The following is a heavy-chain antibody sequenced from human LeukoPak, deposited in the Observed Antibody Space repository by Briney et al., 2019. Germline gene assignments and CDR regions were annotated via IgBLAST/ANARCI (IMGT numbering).Heavy chain of an antibody. J-gene: IGHJ4*02. V-gene: IGHV1-2*02. CDR3: ARDPEFDSSGYYGDY. CDR2: INPNSGGT. D-gene: IGHD3-22*01. Sequence: VRQAPGXGLEWMGWINPNSGGTNYAQKFQGRVTMTRDTSISTAYMELSRLRSDDTAVYYCARDPEFDSSGYYGDYWGQGTLVTVSS.